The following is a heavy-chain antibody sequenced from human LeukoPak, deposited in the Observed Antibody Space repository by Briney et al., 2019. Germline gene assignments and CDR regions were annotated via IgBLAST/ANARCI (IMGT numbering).Heavy chain of an antibody. V-gene: IGHV1-2*02. CDR3: ARTLGSYYYYFDY. CDR1: GYTFTGYY. CDR2: INPNSGGT. Sequence: GASVKVSCKASGYTFTGYYMHWVRQAPGQGLEWMGWINPNSGGTNYAQKFQGRVTMTRDTSISTAYMELSRLRSDDTAVYYCARTLGSYYYYFDYWGQGTLVTVPS. J-gene: IGHJ4*02. D-gene: IGHD1-26*01.